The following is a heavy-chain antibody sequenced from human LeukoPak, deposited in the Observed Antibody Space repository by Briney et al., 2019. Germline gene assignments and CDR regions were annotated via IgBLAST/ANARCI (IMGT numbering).Heavy chain of an antibody. D-gene: IGHD2-2*01. Sequence: PSQTLSLTCTVSGGSISSGSYYWSWIRQPAGKGLEWIGRIYTSGSTNYNPSLKSQVTISVDTSKTQFSLKLSSVTAADTAVYSCARGESAGYCSSTSCSHWFDPWGQGTLVTVSS. J-gene: IGHJ5*02. CDR3: ARGESAGYCSSTSCSHWFDP. V-gene: IGHV4-61*02. CDR2: IYTSGST. CDR1: GGSISSGSYY.